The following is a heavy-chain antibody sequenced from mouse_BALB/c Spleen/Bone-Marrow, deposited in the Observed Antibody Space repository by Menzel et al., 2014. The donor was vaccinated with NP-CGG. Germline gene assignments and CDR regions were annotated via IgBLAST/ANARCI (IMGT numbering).Heavy chain of an antibody. CDR2: IDPANGNT. J-gene: IGHJ2*01. CDR3: ARNYGSSLDY. V-gene: IGHV14-3*02. Sequence: VQLQQSGAEIVKPGASVKSSCTTSGFNIEDSYIYWMKQRPEQGLEWIGRIDPANGNTKYDPKFQGKATITVDTSSATAYLQLSSLTSEDTADYYCARNYGSSLDYWGQGTTLTVSS. CDR1: GFNIEDSY. D-gene: IGHD1-1*01.